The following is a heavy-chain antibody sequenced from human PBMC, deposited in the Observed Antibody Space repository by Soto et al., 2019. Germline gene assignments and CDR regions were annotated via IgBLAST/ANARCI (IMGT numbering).Heavy chain of an antibody. J-gene: IGHJ6*02. D-gene: IGHD4-4*01. Sequence: GPLRLSCAASGFSFSNAWLNWVRQAPGKGLEWVGRIKSKTDGGTTDYAAPVKGRFTISRDDSKNTLYLQMNSLKTEDTAVYYCTTDPSMTTVTTAPHYYYYGMDVWGQGTTVTVSS. CDR1: GFSFSNAW. CDR2: IKSKTDGGTT. V-gene: IGHV3-15*07. CDR3: TTDPSMTTVTTAPHYYYYGMDV.